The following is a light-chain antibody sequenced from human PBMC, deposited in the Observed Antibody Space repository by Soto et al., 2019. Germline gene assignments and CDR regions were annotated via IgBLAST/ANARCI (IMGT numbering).Light chain of an antibody. Sequence: DIQMTQSPSSLSASVGDRVTITWRASQGISSFLAWYQQKPGRDPNLLIHAASSLQSGVPSRFSGSGSGTDFTLTISSLQPEDFATYYCQQHSSYPITFGQGTRLEIK. CDR1: QGISSF. V-gene: IGKV1-9*01. CDR2: AAS. J-gene: IGKJ5*01. CDR3: QQHSSYPIT.